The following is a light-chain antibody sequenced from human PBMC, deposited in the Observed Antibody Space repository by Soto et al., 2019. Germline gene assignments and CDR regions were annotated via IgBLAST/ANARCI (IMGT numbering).Light chain of an antibody. Sequence: QSALTQPPSVSGAPGQRVTISFTGNNSNIGSGYGLHWYQQVPGMAPKLLIYDDHNRPSGVPDRFSGSSSGTSASLAITGLQAEDEADYYCQSYDSTLSVSVFGGGTQLTVL. CDR2: DDH. CDR3: QSYDSTLSVSV. J-gene: IGLJ3*02. V-gene: IGLV1-40*01. CDR1: NSNIGSGYG.